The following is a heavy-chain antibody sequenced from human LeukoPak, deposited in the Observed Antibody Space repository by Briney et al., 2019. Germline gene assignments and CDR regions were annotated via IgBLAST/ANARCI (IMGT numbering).Heavy chain of an antibody. J-gene: IGHJ4*02. V-gene: IGHV3-23*01. CDR3: ASLLNGGR. CDR1: GFTFSNYA. Sequence: GGSLRLSCAASGFTFSNYAMTWVRQAPGKGLEWISSISTGDSTYYADSVKGRFTISRDNSKNTLFLQMNSLRAEDTAIYYCASLLNGGRWGQGTLVTVSS. D-gene: IGHD5/OR15-5a*01. CDR2: ISTGDST.